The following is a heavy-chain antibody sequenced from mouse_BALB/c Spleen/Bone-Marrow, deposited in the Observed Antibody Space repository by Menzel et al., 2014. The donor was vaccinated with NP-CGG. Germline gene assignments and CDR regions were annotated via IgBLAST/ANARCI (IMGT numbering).Heavy chain of an antibody. CDR3: ARWVPYWEFAY. Sequence: VHLVESGAELMKPGASVKISCKATGYTFSSYWLEWVKQRPGHGLEWIGEILPGSGSTNYNEKFKGKATFTADTSSNTAYMQLSSLTSEDSAVYYCARWVPYWEFAYWGQGTLVTVSA. CDR2: ILPGSGST. V-gene: IGHV1-9*01. D-gene: IGHD4-1*01. CDR1: GYTFSSYW. J-gene: IGHJ3*01.